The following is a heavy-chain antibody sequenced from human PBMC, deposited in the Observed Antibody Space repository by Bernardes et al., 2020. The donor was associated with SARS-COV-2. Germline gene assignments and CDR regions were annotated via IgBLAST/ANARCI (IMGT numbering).Heavy chain of an antibody. J-gene: IGHJ6*02. D-gene: IGHD3-3*01. V-gene: IGHV4-39*01. CDR1: GGSISSSSYY. CDR3: ARLKTERSTIFGVVIIDYYYGMDV. Sequence: SETLSLTCTVSGGSISSSSYYWGWIRQPPGKGLEWIGSIYYSGSTYYNPSLKSRVTISVDTSKNQFSLKLSSVTAADTAVYYCARLKTERSTIFGVVIIDYYYGMDVWGLGTTATVSS. CDR2: IYYSGST.